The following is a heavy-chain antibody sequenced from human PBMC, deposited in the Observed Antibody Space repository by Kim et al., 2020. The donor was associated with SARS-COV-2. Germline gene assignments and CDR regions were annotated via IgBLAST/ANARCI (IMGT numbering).Heavy chain of an antibody. CDR3: ARDLGPGRPTMVRGAVSYYYYGMDV. CDR1: GFTFSSYG. D-gene: IGHD3-10*01. CDR2: ISYDGSNK. V-gene: IGHV3-33*05. J-gene: IGHJ6*02. Sequence: GGSLRLSCAASGFTFSSYGMHWVRQAPGKGLEWVAVISYDGSNKYYADSVKGRFTISRDNSKNTLYLQMNSLRAEDTAVYYCARDLGPGRPTMVRGAVSYYYYGMDVWGQGTTVTVSS.